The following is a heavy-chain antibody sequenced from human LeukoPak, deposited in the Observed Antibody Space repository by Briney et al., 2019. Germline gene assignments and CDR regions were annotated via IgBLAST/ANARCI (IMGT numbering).Heavy chain of an antibody. CDR3: TRRSVAGTFEY. V-gene: IGHV1-8*01. CDR2: MNPSGGQT. J-gene: IGHJ4*02. Sequence: ASVKVSCKASGYTFTSYDINWVRQATGQGPEWMGWMNPSGGQTNYAQSLQGRVTMTRNTSTSTAYMDLSSLRSEDTAVYYCTRRSVAGTFEYRGQGTLVTVSS. D-gene: IGHD6-19*01. CDR1: GYTFTSYD.